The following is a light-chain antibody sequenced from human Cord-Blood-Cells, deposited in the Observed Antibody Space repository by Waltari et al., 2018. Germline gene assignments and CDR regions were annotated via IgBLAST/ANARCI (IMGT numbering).Light chain of an antibody. Sequence: QSALTQPASVSGSPGQSITISCTGTSSDVGGYNYVSWYQKHPGKAPKLMIYEVGNRPSGVSNRCSGSKSGNTAALTISGLHAEDEADYYCSSYTSSSTPYVCGTGTKVTVL. V-gene: IGLV2-14*01. CDR2: EVG. J-gene: IGLJ1*01. CDR3: SSYTSSSTPYV. CDR1: SSDVGGYNY.